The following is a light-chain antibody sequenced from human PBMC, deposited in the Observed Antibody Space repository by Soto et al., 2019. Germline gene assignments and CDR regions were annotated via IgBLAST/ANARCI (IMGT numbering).Light chain of an antibody. Sequence: DIQMTQSPSTLSASVGDRVTITCRARQSISSWLAWYQQKPGKAHKLLIYDASSLESGVPSRFSGRGSGTECTLTISSRQPDDFATYYCQQYNSYPWTFGQGTKVEIK. CDR2: DAS. V-gene: IGKV1-5*01. J-gene: IGKJ1*01. CDR3: QQYNSYPWT. CDR1: QSISSW.